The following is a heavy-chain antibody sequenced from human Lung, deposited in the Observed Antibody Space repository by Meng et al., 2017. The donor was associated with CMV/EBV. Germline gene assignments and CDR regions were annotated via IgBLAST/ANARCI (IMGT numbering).Heavy chain of an antibody. CDR2: VYWNDDN. D-gene: IGHD4-17*01. V-gene: IGHV2-5*01. CDR1: GFSRNTAGLG. J-gene: IGHJ2*01. Sequence: GFSRNTAGLGVGLVRQPPGKAPEWLALVYWNDDNRYSTSLRNRLTITKDTSKNQAVLTMSNMDPVDTATYYCAHYGDYRFGWYFDLWGRGTLVTVSS. CDR3: AHYGDYRFGWYFDL.